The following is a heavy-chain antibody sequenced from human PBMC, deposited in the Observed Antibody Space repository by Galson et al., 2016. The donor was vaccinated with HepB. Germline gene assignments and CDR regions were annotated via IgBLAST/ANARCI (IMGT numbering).Heavy chain of an antibody. V-gene: IGHV1-2*07. Sequence: SVKVSCKASRYTFTDYYIHWVRQAPGHGLEWMGWINPNDGVTNYAHMFQGRVSMTRDTSISTAYMELSRLRSDDTAVYYCARLTTATTDYYYGMDVWGKGTTVTVSS. CDR3: ARLTTATTDYYYGMDV. J-gene: IGHJ6*04. D-gene: IGHD4-17*01. CDR2: INPNDGVT. CDR1: RYTFTDYY.